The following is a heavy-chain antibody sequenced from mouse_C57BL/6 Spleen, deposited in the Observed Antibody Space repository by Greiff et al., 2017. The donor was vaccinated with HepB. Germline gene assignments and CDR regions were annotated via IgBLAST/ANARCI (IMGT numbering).Heavy chain of an antibody. Sequence: QVTLKECGPGILQSSQTLSLTCSFSGFSLSTSGMGVSWIRQPSGKGLEWLAHIYWDDDKRYNPSLKSRLTISKDTSRNQVFLKITSVDTADTATYYCARGYDFSFDYWGQGTTLTVSS. CDR1: GFSLSTSGMG. CDR3: ARGYDFSFDY. D-gene: IGHD2-4*01. CDR2: IYWDDDK. V-gene: IGHV8-12*01. J-gene: IGHJ2*01.